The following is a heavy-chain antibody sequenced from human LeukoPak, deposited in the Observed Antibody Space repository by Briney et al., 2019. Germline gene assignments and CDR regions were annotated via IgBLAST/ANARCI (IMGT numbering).Heavy chain of an antibody. J-gene: IGHJ4*02. CDR1: GYTFTRYD. D-gene: IGHD4-17*01. V-gene: IGHV1-8*03. CDR2: INPNSGNR. Sequence: SVKVSRKASGYTFTRYDINWVRQATGQGLEWMGWINPNSGNRGYAQKSQGRVTITRDTSINRAYMELSSLRSDDTAVYYFARANGDLDNWGQGTLVTVSS. CDR3: ARANGDLDN.